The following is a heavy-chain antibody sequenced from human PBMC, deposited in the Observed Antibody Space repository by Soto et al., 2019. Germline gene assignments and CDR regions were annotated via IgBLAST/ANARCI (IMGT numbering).Heavy chain of an antibody. CDR1: GFTFSSYS. V-gene: IGHV3-48*01. Sequence: GGSLRLSCAASGFTFSSYSMNWVRQAPGKGLEWVSYISSSSSTIYYADSVKGRVTISRDNAKNTVYLQMNSLRAEDTAVYYCTKDPPGSGPDFDSWGQGNLVTVSS. J-gene: IGHJ4*02. CDR3: TKDPPGSGPDFDS. D-gene: IGHD5-12*01. CDR2: ISSSSSTI.